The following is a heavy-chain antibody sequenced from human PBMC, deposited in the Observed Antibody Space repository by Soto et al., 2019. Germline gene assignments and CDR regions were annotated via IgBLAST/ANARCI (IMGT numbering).Heavy chain of an antibody. V-gene: IGHV4-59*01. CDR1: VGSLMVNY. J-gene: IGHJ3*02. D-gene: IGHD2-15*01. CDR3: ARGGKTCSNDAFES. Sequence: LEIRPLADTVSVGSLMVNYWRWIRQPPGKGVEWLGYSYSSGSTNYNPSLKSRVTISIATSKSRVSLDLNSVTTADPAVYYCARGGKTCSNDAFESWCHGTLVT. CDR2: SYSSGST.